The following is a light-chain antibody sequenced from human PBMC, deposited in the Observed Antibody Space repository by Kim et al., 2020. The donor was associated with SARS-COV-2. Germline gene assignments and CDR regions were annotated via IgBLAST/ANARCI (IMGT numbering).Light chain of an antibody. CDR2: GAS. V-gene: IGKV1-17*01. Sequence: DIQMTQSPSSLSASVGDRVTITCRASQDIRNDLGWYQQNQGRAPKRLIYGASSLQSGVPSRFSGSGSGTEFTLTISSVQPEDFATYFCLQHSTYPITFGQGTRLEIK. CDR1: QDIRND. CDR3: LQHSTYPIT. J-gene: IGKJ5*01.